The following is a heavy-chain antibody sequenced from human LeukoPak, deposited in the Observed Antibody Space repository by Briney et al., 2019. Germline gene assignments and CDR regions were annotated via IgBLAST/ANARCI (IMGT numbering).Heavy chain of an antibody. V-gene: IGHV3-21*01. Sequence: GGSLRLSCAASGFTFSSYSMNWVRQAPGKGLGWVSSISSSSSYIYYADSVKGRFTISRDNAKNSLYLQMNSLRAEDTAVYYCARDAVAGTLRYYYYMDVWGKGTTVTVSS. J-gene: IGHJ6*03. CDR1: GFTFSSYS. CDR2: ISSSSSYI. D-gene: IGHD6-19*01. CDR3: ARDAVAGTLRYYYYMDV.